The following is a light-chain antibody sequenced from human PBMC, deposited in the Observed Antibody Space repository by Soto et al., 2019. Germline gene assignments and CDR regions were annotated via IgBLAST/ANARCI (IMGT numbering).Light chain of an antibody. V-gene: IGKV3-15*01. CDR1: QSVSSN. J-gene: IGKJ1*01. CDR3: QQYNDWPLT. Sequence: EMVMTQSPATLSVSPGERVTLSCRASQSVSSNLAWYQQKPGQAPRLLLYGASTRATGIPARFSGSGSGTEFTLTISSLQSEDFEVYYCQQYNDWPLTFGQGTKVAIK. CDR2: GAS.